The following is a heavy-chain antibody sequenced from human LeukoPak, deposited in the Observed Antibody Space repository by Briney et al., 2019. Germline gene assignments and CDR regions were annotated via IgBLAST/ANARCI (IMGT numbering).Heavy chain of an antibody. CDR3: AKDLGIGGSGF. CDR1: GFIFSSYG. V-gene: IGHV3-23*01. J-gene: IGHJ4*02. CDR2: ITSNTDST. D-gene: IGHD3-22*01. Sequence: GGSLRLSCAASGFIFSSYGMSWFRQAPGKGLEGVSTITSNTDSTYYAASVKGRFTISRDNSKNTLYLQMNSLRAEDTALYYCAKDLGIGGSGFWGQGTLVTVSS.